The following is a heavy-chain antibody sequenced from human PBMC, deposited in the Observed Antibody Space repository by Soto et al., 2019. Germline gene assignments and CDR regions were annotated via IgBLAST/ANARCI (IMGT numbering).Heavy chain of an antibody. Sequence: SETLSLTCTVSAVSISNDGYFWTWIRQRPGKGPEWIGYISNSGSSFSNPALRSRLAFSIDTSKNQFSLKLTSMTAADTAIYYCASRVPRRSSLGVFDYWGHGTLVTLSS. J-gene: IGHJ4*01. D-gene: IGHD3-10*01. CDR3: ASRVPRRSSLGVFDY. CDR2: ISNSGSS. V-gene: IGHV4-31*03. CDR1: AVSISNDGYF.